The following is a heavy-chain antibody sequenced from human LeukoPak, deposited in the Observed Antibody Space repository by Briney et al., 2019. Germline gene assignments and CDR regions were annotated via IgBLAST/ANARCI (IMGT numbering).Heavy chain of an antibody. J-gene: IGHJ6*03. CDR3: TRDSGWHSSSYYYMDV. D-gene: IGHD6-19*01. CDR2: IRSKAYGGTT. V-gene: IGHV3-49*04. Sequence: PGGSLRLSCAASGFTFGDYAMSWVRQAPGKGLEWVSFIRSKAYGGTTEYAASVKGRFTISRDDSKSIVYLKMNSLKTEDTAVYYCTRDSGWHSSSYYYMDVWGKGTTVTVSS. CDR1: GFTFGDYA.